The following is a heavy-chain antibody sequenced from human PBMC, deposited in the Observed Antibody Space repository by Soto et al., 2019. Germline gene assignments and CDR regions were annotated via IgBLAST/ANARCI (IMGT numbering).Heavy chain of an antibody. Sequence: PSGTLSLTCTVSGGSISGGSYWTWIRQLPGKGLEWIGFFYDSGSTYYNAAPKSRLTISVDTSNNQFTLRLSSVTAADTAVYYCARGPRQLGGTFYYGMDTWGQGTSVTVSS. CDR3: ARGPRQLGGTFYYGMDT. CDR1: GGSISGGSY. D-gene: IGHD3-16*01. J-gene: IGHJ6*02. CDR2: FYDSGST. V-gene: IGHV4-31*03.